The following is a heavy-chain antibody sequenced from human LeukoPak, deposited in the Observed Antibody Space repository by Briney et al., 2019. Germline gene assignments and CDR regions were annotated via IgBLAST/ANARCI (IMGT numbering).Heavy chain of an antibody. Sequence: SETLSLTCTVSGGSISSTNYYWDWIRQPPGKGLEWIGNLYDSGSTHYNPSLKSRVTISVDTSKNQFSLRLTSVTAADAAVYYCARHTPDAGRYLSFDHWGQGTLVAVSS. CDR2: LYDSGST. J-gene: IGHJ4*02. D-gene: IGHD1-26*01. CDR3: ARHTPDAGRYLSFDH. V-gene: IGHV4-39*01. CDR1: GGSISSTNYY.